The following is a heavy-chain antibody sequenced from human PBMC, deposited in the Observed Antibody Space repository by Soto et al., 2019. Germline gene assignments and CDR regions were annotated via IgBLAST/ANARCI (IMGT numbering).Heavy chain of an antibody. D-gene: IGHD3-10*01. V-gene: IGHV5-51*01. CDR2: IYPGDSDT. J-gene: IGHJ6*02. CDR3: ARNRLRQYYYGMDV. Sequence: GESLKISCQGSGYSFANYWIAWVRQMPGKGLEWVGVIYPGDSDTRYSPSFRGQVTISADKSISHVYLQWSSLKASNTAMYYCARNRLRQYYYGMDVWGQGTTVTVSS. CDR1: GYSFANYW.